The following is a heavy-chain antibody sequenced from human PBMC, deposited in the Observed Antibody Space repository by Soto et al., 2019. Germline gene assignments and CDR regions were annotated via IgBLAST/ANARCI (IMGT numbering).Heavy chain of an antibody. CDR3: VAGQYFFDY. J-gene: IGHJ4*02. Sequence: QVQLVESGGGVVQPGRSLRLSCAASGFSFSSYGMQWVRQAPGKGLEWVAVISYDGSNKYYADSVKDRVTISRDNFAKPLQRQMNSLSAADTAVYYCVAGQYFFDYCGQGTLVTVSS. D-gene: IGHD6-19*01. V-gene: IGHV3-30*03. CDR2: ISYDGSNK. CDR1: GFSFSSYG.